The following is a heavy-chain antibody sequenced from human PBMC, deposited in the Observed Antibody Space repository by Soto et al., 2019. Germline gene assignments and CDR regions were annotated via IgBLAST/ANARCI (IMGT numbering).Heavy chain of an antibody. V-gene: IGHV4-31*03. CDR2: IYNNGRT. J-gene: IGHJ4*02. CDR1: GGSISSDGFY. CDR3: ARSVSGPGSHNDY. Sequence: SETLSLTCTVSGGSISSDGFYWSWIRQHPGQGLEWIGYIYNNGRTYYIPSLKSRATISIDSSKNQFSLKMTSVTAADTAVYYCARSVSGPGSHNDYWGQGTLVTVSS. D-gene: IGHD6-19*01.